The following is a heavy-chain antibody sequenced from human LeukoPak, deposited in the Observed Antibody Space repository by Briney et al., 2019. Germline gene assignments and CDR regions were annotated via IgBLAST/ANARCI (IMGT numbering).Heavy chain of an antibody. CDR1: GFIVSSNY. CDR3: ARVSPNTVTTLQYFDY. V-gene: IGHV3-53*01. Sequence: GGSLRLSCVVSGFIVSSNYMSWVRQAPGKGLEWVSVIYSGGSTHYADSVKGRITISRDSSKNTLYLQMNSLRAEDTAVYYCARVSPNTVTTLQYFDYWGQGTLVTVSS. J-gene: IGHJ4*02. CDR2: IYSGGST. D-gene: IGHD4-17*01.